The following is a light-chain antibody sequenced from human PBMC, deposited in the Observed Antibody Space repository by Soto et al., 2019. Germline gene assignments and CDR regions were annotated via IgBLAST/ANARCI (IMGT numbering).Light chain of an antibody. CDR1: QSISDT. J-gene: IGKJ1*01. CDR3: QQYNNWPWT. CDR2: GAS. Sequence: EIGLTQPPATLSGSPGRRATLSCRASQSISDTLAWYQQKTGQAPRLLIYGASRRATGFPARFSGSGSGTDFTLTISSLQSEDFAVYYCQQYNNWPWTFGQGTKVDI. V-gene: IGKV3-15*01.